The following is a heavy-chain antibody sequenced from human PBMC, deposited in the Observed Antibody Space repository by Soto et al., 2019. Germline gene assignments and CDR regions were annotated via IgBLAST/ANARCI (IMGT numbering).Heavy chain of an antibody. J-gene: IGHJ4*02. Sequence: SGPTLVNPTQTLTLTCTFSGFSLSTSGMCVSWIRQPPGKALEWLALIDWDDDKYYSTSLKTRLTISKDTSKNQVVLTMTNMDPVDTATYYCARSTYDSSGYYYAPFDYWGQGTLVTVSS. D-gene: IGHD3-22*01. CDR1: GFSLSTSGMC. CDR2: IDWDDDK. V-gene: IGHV2-70*01. CDR3: ARSTYDSSGYYYAPFDY.